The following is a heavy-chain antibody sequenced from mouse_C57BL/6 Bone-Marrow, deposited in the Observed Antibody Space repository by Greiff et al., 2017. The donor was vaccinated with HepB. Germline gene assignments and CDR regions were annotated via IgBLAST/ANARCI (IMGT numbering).Heavy chain of an antibody. CDR3: AKYYYGSSPPYAMDY. D-gene: IGHD1-1*01. V-gene: IGHV5-4*01. CDR2: ISDGGSYT. CDR1: GFTFSSYA. J-gene: IGHJ4*01. Sequence: DVHLVESGGGLVKPGGSLKLSCAASGFTFSSYAMSWVRQTPEKRLEWVATISDGGSYTYYPDNVKGRFTISRDNAKNNLYLQMSHLKSEDTAMYYCAKYYYGSSPPYAMDYWGQGTSVTVSS.